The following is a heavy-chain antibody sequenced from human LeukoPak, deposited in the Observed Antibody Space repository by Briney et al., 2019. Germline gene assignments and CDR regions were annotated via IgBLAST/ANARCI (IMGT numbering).Heavy chain of an antibody. D-gene: IGHD4-11*01. Sequence: ASVKVSCKASGGTFSSYAISWVRQDPGQGLEWMGRIIPIFGIANYAQKFQGRVTITADKSTSTAYMELSSLRSEDTAVYYCARDRTDYSNLYYGMDVWGQGPTVTVSS. CDR3: ARDRTDYSNLYYGMDV. J-gene: IGHJ6*02. CDR2: IIPIFGIA. CDR1: GGTFSSYA. V-gene: IGHV1-69*04.